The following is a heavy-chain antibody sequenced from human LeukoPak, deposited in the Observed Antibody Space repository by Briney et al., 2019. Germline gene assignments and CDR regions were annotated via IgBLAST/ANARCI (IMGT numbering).Heavy chain of an antibody. V-gene: IGHV4-61*02. CDR2: MYTSGST. CDR3: ARGASSSSAIGYYYYYMDV. CDR1: SGSISSGSYY. D-gene: IGHD6-6*01. J-gene: IGHJ6*03. Sequence: PSQTLSLTCTVSSGSISSGSYYWSWIRQPAGKGLEWIGRMYTSGSTNYNPSLKSRVTISVDTSKNQFSLKLSSVTAADTAVCYCARGASSSSAIGYYYYYMDVWGKGTTVTVSS.